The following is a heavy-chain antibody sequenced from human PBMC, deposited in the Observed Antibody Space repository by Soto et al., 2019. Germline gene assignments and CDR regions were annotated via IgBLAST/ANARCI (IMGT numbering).Heavy chain of an antibody. V-gene: IGHV3-66*01. D-gene: IGHD3-10*01. CDR3: ARSMVRGLLDY. J-gene: IGHJ4*02. CDR2: IYSGGST. Sequence: ESGGGLVQPGGSLRLSCAASGFTVSSNYMSWVRQAPGKGLEWVSVIYSGGSTYYADSVKGRFTISRDNSKNTLYLQMNSLRAEDTAVYYCARSMVRGLLDYWGQGTLVTVSS. CDR1: GFTVSSNY.